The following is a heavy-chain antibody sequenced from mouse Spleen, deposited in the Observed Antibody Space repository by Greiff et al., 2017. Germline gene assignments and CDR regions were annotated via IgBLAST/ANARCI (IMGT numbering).Heavy chain of an antibody. Sequence: DVKLVESGGGLVKPGGSLKLSCAASGFTFSSYAMSWVRQTPEKRLEWVATISSGGSYTYYPDSVKGRFTISRDNAKNTLYLQMSSLRSEETAMYYCARRGITTVVDWYFDVWGAGTTVTVSS. CDR1: GFTFSSYA. J-gene: IGHJ1*01. CDR3: ARRGITTVVDWYFDV. D-gene: IGHD1-1*01. CDR2: ISSGGSYT. V-gene: IGHV5-9-1*01.